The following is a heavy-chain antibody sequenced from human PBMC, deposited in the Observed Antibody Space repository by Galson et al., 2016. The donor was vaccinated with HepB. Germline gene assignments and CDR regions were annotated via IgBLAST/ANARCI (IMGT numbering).Heavy chain of an antibody. CDR1: GFTFSSYA. V-gene: IGHV3-23*01. CDR2: ISTAGGYA. J-gene: IGHJ4*02. CDR3: AKRSPYYFDY. Sequence: LRLSCAASGFTFSSYAMGWLRRAPGKGLECVATISTAGGYAYYADSVKGRLTISRDNSKNTLYLQINSLRAEDAAIYYCAKRSPYYFDYWGQGTQVTVSS. D-gene: IGHD3-10*01.